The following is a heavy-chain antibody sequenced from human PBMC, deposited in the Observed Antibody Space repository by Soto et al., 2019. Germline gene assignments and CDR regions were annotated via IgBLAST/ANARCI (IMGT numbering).Heavy chain of an antibody. J-gene: IGHJ5*02. V-gene: IGHV1-46*01. CDR2: INPDAGAT. CDR1: AYSFTTYH. Sequence: ASVKVSCKASAYSFTTYHIHWVRQAPGEGLEWMGLINPDAGATNYAQRFQGRLRLTRDTSTSTVYMELRSLRFDDTAVYYCARGDIVLVPASEGNWFDPWGQGTLVTVSS. D-gene: IGHD2-2*01. CDR3: ARGDIVLVPASEGNWFDP.